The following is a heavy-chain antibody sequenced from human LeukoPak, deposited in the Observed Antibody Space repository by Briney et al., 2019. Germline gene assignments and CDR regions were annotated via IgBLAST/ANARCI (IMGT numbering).Heavy chain of an antibody. V-gene: IGHV3-15*01. CDR1: GFTFSNAW. CDR2: IKSKTDGGTT. Sequence: GGSLRLSCAASGFTFSNAWMSWVRQAPGKGLEWIGRIKSKTDGGTTDYAAPVKGRFTISRDDSKNTLYLQMNSLKTEDTAVYYCTTKDIPPGTDYYYTDVWGKGTTVTVSS. J-gene: IGHJ6*03. D-gene: IGHD2-15*01. CDR3: TTKDIPPGTDYYYTDV.